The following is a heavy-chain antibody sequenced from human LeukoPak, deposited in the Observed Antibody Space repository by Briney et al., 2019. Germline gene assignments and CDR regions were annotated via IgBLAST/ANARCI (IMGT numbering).Heavy chain of an antibody. Sequence: PGGSLRLSCAASGFTFSSYSMNWVRQAPGKGLEWVSSISSSSSYIYYADSVKGRFTISRDNSKNEMYLQMSSLRAEDTAVYYCVKDFGNRVATVDCWGQGTLVTVSS. D-gene: IGHD2/OR15-2a*01. CDR3: VKDFGNRVATVDC. J-gene: IGHJ4*02. CDR2: ISSSSSYI. V-gene: IGHV3-21*04. CDR1: GFTFSSYS.